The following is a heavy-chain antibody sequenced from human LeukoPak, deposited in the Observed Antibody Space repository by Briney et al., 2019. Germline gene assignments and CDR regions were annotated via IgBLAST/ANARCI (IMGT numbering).Heavy chain of an antibody. CDR3: ARDPNWGFDY. CDR1: GGTFNNSA. Sequence: ASVKVSCKTSGGTFNNSAISWVRQAPGQGLEWMGWISAYNGNTNYAQKLQGRVTMTTDTSTSTAYMELRSLRSDDTAVYYCARDPNWGFDYWGQGTLVTVSS. V-gene: IGHV1-18*01. D-gene: IGHD3-16*01. CDR2: ISAYNGNT. J-gene: IGHJ4*02.